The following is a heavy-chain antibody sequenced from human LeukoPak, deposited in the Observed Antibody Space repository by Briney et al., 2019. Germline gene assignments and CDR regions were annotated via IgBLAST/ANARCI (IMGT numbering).Heavy chain of an antibody. V-gene: IGHV3-23*01. J-gene: IGHJ4*02. CDR2: ISSSGGVT. CDR1: GFTFSSYS. CDR3: VKDRPNWPIDY. D-gene: IGHD1-1*01. Sequence: GGSLRLSCAASGFTFSSYSMTWVRQAPGKGLEWVSSISSSGGVTYYADSVKGRFTISRDNSKNTQYLQMDSLRVDDTAVYYCVKDRPNWPIDYWGQGTLVTVSS.